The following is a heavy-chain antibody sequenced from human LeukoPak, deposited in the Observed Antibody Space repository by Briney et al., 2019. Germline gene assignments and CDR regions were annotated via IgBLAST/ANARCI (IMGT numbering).Heavy chain of an antibody. J-gene: IGHJ4*02. CDR1: GGSFSGYY. CDR3: ARVLSSAGDNWNYGVDY. CDR2: INHSGST. Sequence: SETLSLTCAVYGGSFSGYYWSWIRQPPGKGLEWIGEINHSGSTNYNPSLKSRVTISVDTSKNQFSLKLSSVTAADTAVYYCARVLSSAGDNWNYGVDYWGQGTLVTVSS. V-gene: IGHV4-34*01. D-gene: IGHD1-7*01.